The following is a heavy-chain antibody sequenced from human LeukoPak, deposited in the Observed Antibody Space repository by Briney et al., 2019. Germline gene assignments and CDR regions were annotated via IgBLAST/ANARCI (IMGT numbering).Heavy chain of an antibody. D-gene: IGHD3-22*01. V-gene: IGHV1-18*01. J-gene: IGHJ4*02. CDR3: ARVAPTISDLLSDLNNYYDSSGYQLGHFS. CDR1: DYTFTSYG. CDR2: ISAYNDNT. Sequence: SVKVSCKASDYTFTSYGISWVRQAPGQGLDWMGWISAYNDNTNYAHTLQGRVTMTTDTSTSTAYMELRSLRSDDTAVYYCARVAPTISDLLSDLNNYYDSSGYQLGHFSWGQGALVTVSS.